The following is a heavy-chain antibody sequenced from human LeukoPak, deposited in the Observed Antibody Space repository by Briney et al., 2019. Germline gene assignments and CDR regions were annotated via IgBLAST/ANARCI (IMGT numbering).Heavy chain of an antibody. V-gene: IGHV1-69*05. CDR2: IIPILGTA. J-gene: IGHJ6*03. D-gene: IGHD5-12*01. CDR3: ASGPKGDIVATIWGDYYYMDV. CDR1: GGTFSSYA. Sequence: ASVKVSCKASGGTFSSYAISWVRQAPGQGLEWMGGIIPILGTANYAQKFQGRVTITTEESTSTAYMELSSLRSEDTAVYYCASGPKGDIVATIWGDYYYMDVWGKGTTVTVSS.